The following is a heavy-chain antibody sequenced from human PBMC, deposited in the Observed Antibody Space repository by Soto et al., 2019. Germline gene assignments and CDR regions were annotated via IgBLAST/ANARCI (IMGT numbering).Heavy chain of an antibody. D-gene: IGHD3-3*01. J-gene: IGHJ4*02. CDR3: VKDVFGAHSDPNFDS. V-gene: IGHV3-7*03. CDR2: IKTDGSEE. Sequence: PGGTLSLSCRTSGLTFRTYLLSWVRQAPGKGLEWVAYIKTDGSEEYYADSVKGRFTISRDNAKNSLYLQMNSLRAEDTALYYCVKDVFGAHSDPNFDSWGQGT. CDR1: GLTFRTYL.